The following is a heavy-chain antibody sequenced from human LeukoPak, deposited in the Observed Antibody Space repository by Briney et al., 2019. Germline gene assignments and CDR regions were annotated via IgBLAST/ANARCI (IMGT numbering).Heavy chain of an antibody. D-gene: IGHD3-10*01. CDR3: AKDKEVLTVD. Sequence: GGSLRLSCAASGFTVSSNYMSWVRQAPGKGLEWVSAISGSGGSTYYADSVKGRFTISRDNSKNTLYLQMNSLRAEDTAVYYCAKDKEVLTVDWGQGTLVTVSS. CDR1: GFTVSSNY. J-gene: IGHJ4*02. CDR2: ISGSGGST. V-gene: IGHV3-23*01.